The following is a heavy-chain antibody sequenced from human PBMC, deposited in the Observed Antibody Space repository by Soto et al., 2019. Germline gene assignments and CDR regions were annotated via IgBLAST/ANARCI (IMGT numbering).Heavy chain of an antibody. CDR3: ARAGRHYCSGGSCTGRDWFDP. CDR2: TYYRSKWYN. Sequence: PSQTLSLTCVISGDSVSSNSAAWNWIRQSPSRGLEWLGRTYYRSKWYNDYAVSVKSRITINPDTSKNQFSLQLNSVTPEDTAVYYCARAGRHYCSGGSCTGRDWFDPWGQGTLVTVSS. V-gene: IGHV6-1*01. D-gene: IGHD2-15*01. CDR1: GDSVSSNSAA. J-gene: IGHJ5*02.